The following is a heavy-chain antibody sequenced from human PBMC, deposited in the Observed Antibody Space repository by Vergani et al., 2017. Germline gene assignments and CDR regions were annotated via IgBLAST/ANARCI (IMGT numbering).Heavy chain of an antibody. D-gene: IGHD3-10*01. CDR1: FDSIRNFY. CDR2: IHYSEHT. Sequence: QVQLQESGPGLVKSSETLSLTCSVSFDSIRNFYCNWIRQPPGKGLEWIGSIHYSEHTNYNPSLKTRVTISVDTSKNQFSLKLDSVTAADTAVYYCGRVADFYGLGSRLLDLWGQGILVTVSS. J-gene: IGHJ5*02. CDR3: GRVADFYGLGSRLLDL. V-gene: IGHV4-59*01.